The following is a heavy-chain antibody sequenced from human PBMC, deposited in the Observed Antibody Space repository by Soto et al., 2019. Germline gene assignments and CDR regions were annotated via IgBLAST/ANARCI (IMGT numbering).Heavy chain of an antibody. CDR1: GGSISSYY. CDR3: ARHRGIAVAGTGWFDP. J-gene: IGHJ5*02. D-gene: IGHD6-19*01. Sequence: QVQLQESGPGLVKPSETLSLTCTVSGGSISSYYWSWIRQPPGKGLEWIGYIYYSGSTNYNPSLKSRVTISVDTSKNQCSLKLSSVTAADTAVYYCARHRGIAVAGTGWFDPWGQGTLVTVSS. CDR2: IYYSGST. V-gene: IGHV4-59*08.